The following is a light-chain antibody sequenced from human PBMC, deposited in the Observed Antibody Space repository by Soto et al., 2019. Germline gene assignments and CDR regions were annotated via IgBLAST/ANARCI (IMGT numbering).Light chain of an antibody. V-gene: IGKV1-8*01. CDR2: AAS. Sequence: AIRMTQSPSSFSASTGDRVTITCRASQGISSYLAWYQQKPRKATKLLIYAASTLQSGVPSRFSGSGSGTDFTLTISCLQSEDFATYYCQQYYSYPPYTFGQGTKLEIK. CDR3: QQYYSYPPYT. J-gene: IGKJ2*01. CDR1: QGISSY.